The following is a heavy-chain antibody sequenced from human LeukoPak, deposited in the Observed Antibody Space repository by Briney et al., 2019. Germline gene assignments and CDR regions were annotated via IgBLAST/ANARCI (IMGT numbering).Heavy chain of an antibody. D-gene: IGHD3-22*01. CDR1: GGSISSGSFY. V-gene: IGHV4-61*02. Sequence: PSQALSLTCTVSGGSISSGSFYWSWIRQTAGKGLEWIGRIYPSGDSQYSPSFRSRATISLDTRNQFSLKLSSVTAADTAVYFCARGYDRNGYQSRGFDYWGQGALVNVSS. J-gene: IGHJ4*02. CDR3: ARGYDRNGYQSRGFDY. CDR2: IYPSGDS.